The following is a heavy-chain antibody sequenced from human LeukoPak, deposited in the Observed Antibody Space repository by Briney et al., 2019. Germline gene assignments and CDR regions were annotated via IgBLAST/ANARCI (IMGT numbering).Heavy chain of an antibody. CDR1: GFTFSSYN. CDR3: ARGSGNYVSQFDY. D-gene: IGHD4-11*01. Sequence: GGSLRLSCAASGFTFSSYNMNWVRQAPGKGLEWVSSISSSSTYIYYADSVKGRFTISRDNAKNSLYLQMNSLRAEDTAVYYCARGSGNYVSQFDYWGQGTLVTVSS. V-gene: IGHV3-21*01. CDR2: ISSSSTYI. J-gene: IGHJ4*02.